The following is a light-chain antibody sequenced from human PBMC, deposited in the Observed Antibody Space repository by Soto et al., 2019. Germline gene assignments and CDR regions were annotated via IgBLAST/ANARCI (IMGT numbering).Light chain of an antibody. CDR2: KAX. J-gene: IGKJ1*01. CDR3: QNYKRYSEA. CDR1: QTISSW. V-gene: IGKV1-5*03. Sequence: DIQMAQSPSTLSGSVGDRFTITCRASQTISSWLAWYQQKPGKAPNILIXKAXTLKSGVPSRFSGSGSGTEFTLTISSLQPDDFATYYCQNYKRYSEAFGQGTKVDIK.